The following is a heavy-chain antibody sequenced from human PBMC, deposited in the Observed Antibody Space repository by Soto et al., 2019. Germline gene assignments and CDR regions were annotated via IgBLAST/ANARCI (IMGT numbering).Heavy chain of an antibody. Sequence: SETLSLTCTVSGGSISSGGYYWSWIRQHPGKGLEWIGYIYYSGSTNYNPSLKSRVTISVDASKNQFSLKLSSVTAADTAVYYCARVKIWFGELSFDYWGQGTLVTVSS. CDR3: ARVKIWFGELSFDY. D-gene: IGHD3-10*01. CDR2: IYYSGST. CDR1: GGSISSGGYY. V-gene: IGHV4-61*08. J-gene: IGHJ4*02.